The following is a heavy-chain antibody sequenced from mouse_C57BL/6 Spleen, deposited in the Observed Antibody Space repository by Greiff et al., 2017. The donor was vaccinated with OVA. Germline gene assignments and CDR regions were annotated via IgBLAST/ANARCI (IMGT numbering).Heavy chain of an antibody. V-gene: IGHV1-15*01. CDR3: TRSGNNSSGEGAY. J-gene: IGHJ3*01. Sequence: VKLQESGAELVRPGASVTLSCKASGYTFTDYEMHWVKQTPVHGLEWIGAIDPETGGTAYNQKFKGKAILTADKSSSTAYMELRSLTSEDSAVYYCTRSGNNSSGEGAYWGQGTLVTVSA. CDR1: GYTFTDYE. CDR2: IDPETGGT. D-gene: IGHD3-2*02.